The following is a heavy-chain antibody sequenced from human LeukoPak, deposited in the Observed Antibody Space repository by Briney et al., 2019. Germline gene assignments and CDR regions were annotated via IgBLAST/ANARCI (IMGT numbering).Heavy chain of an antibody. CDR2: IYSGGST. J-gene: IGHJ4*01. Sequence: GGSLRLSCAASGFTVSSNYMSWVRQAPGKGLKGVSVIYSGGSTYYADSVKGRFTISRDNSKNTLYLQMNSLRAEDTAVYYCAREANYDILTGYRPSDYWGQEPWSPSPQ. D-gene: IGHD3-9*01. CDR1: GFTVSSNY. V-gene: IGHV3-66*02. CDR3: AREANYDILTGYRPSDY.